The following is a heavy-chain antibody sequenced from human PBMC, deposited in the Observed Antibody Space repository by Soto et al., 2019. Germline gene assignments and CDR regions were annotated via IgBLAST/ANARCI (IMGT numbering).Heavy chain of an antibody. Sequence: PSETLSLTCAVSGYSISSGYYWGWIRQPPGKGLEWIGSIYHSGSSYYNPSLKSRVTISVDTSKHQFSLKLSSVTAADTAVYYCAREYRKIVYCSSTSGPPGFDPWGQGTLVTVSS. V-gene: IGHV4-38-2*02. CDR1: GYSISSGYY. CDR2: IYHSGSS. CDR3: AREYRKIVYCSSTSGPPGFDP. D-gene: IGHD2-2*01. J-gene: IGHJ5*02.